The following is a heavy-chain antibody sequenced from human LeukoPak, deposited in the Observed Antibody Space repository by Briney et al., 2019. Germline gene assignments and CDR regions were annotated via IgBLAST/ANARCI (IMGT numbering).Heavy chain of an antibody. CDR1: GFTFDDYA. Sequence: GGSLRLSCAASGFTFDDYAMHWVRQAPGKGLEWVSGISWNSGSIGYADSVRGRFTISRDNAKNSLYLQMNSLRAEDTALYYCAKSPYGSSWPYFDYWGQGTLVTVSS. D-gene: IGHD6-13*01. CDR2: ISWNSGSI. J-gene: IGHJ4*02. CDR3: AKSPYGSSWPYFDY. V-gene: IGHV3-9*01.